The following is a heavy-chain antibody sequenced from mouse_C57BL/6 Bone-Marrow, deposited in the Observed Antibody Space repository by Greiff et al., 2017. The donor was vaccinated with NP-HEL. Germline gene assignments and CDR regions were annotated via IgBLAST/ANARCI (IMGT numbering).Heavy chain of an antibody. Sequence: EVKVEESEGGLVQPGSSMKLSCTASGFTFSDYYMAWVRQVPEKGLEWVANINYDGSSTYYLDSLKSRFIISRDNAKNILYLQMSSLKSEDTATYYCARDYYGNYAWYFDVWGTGTTVTVSS. CDR2: INYDGSST. J-gene: IGHJ1*03. CDR1: GFTFSDYY. CDR3: ARDYYGNYAWYFDV. V-gene: IGHV5-16*01. D-gene: IGHD2-1*01.